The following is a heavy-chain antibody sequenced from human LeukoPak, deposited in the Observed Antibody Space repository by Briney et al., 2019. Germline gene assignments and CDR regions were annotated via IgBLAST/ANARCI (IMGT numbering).Heavy chain of an antibody. CDR1: GFTFSSYG. J-gene: IGHJ6*04. D-gene: IGHD3-10*02. CDR3: AELGITMIGGV. V-gene: IGHV3-48*04. CDR2: ISSSGSTI. Sequence: GSLRLSCAASGFTFSSYGMSWVRQAPGKGLEWVSYISSSGSTIYYADSVKGRFTISRDNAKNSLYLQMNSLRAEDTAVYYCAELGITMIGGVWGKGTTVTISS.